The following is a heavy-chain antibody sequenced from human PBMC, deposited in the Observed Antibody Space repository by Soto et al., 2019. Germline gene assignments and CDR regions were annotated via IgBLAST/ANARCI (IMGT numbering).Heavy chain of an antibody. Sequence: GGSLRLSCAASGFTFSSYAMSWVRQAPGKGLEWVSAISGSGGSTYYADSVKGRFTISRDNSKNTLYLQMNSLRAEDTAVYYCAKDRSSTLGYSSPPQVLDYWGQGTLVTVSS. J-gene: IGHJ4*02. CDR1: GFTFSSYA. V-gene: IGHV3-23*01. CDR2: ISGSGGST. CDR3: AKDRSSTLGYSSPPQVLDY. D-gene: IGHD6-13*01.